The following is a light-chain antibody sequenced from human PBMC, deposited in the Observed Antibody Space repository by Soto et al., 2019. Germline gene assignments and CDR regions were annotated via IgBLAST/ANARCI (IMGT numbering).Light chain of an antibody. Sequence: EIVMTQSPATLSVSPGERSTLSCRAGQSVSSNYLAWYQQKPGQAPRLLIYGASSRATGIPDKFSGSGSGTDFTLTIDGLEPEDFAVYYCQQYGDSPITFGQGTRLEI. CDR1: QSVSSNY. CDR3: QQYGDSPIT. J-gene: IGKJ5*01. CDR2: GAS. V-gene: IGKV3-20*01.